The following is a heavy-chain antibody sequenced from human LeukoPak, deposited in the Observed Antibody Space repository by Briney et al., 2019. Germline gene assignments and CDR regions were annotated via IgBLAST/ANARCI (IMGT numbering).Heavy chain of an antibody. CDR1: GGSVSSGSYY. V-gene: IGHV4-61*01. CDR3: ARGQRGVGPHI. Sequence: PSETLPLTCNVSGGSVSSGSYYWSWIRQPPGKGLEWIGYIYYSGSTNYNPSLKSRVTISVDTSKNQFSLKLSSVTAADTAVYYCARGQRGVGPHIWGQGTMVTVSS. J-gene: IGHJ3*02. D-gene: IGHD3-3*01. CDR2: IYYSGST.